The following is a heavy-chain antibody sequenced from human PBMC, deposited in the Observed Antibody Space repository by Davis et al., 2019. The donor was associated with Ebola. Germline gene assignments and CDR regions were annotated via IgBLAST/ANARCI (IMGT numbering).Heavy chain of an antibody. J-gene: IGHJ4*02. CDR1: GGSISSVDYY. Sequence: PSETLSLTCTVSGGSISSVDYYWSWIRQPPGKGLEWIGEINHSGSTNYNPSLKSRVTISVDTSKNQFPLKLSSVTAADTAVYYCAREREGYYDSSGYSVYYFDYWGQGTLVTVSS. CDR2: INHSGST. V-gene: IGHV4-39*06. CDR3: AREREGYYDSSGYSVYYFDY. D-gene: IGHD3-22*01.